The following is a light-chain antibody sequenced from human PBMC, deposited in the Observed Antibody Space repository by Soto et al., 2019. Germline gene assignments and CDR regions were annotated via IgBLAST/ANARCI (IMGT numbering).Light chain of an antibody. Sequence: QSVLTQPASVSGSPGQSITISCTGTSSDVGGYDYVSWYQQHPGKAPQLIIYDVSNRPSGVSHRFSGSKSGDTASLTISGLQAEDEADYYCTSYTSRTPSYVFGTGTKVTV. CDR3: TSYTSRTPSYV. J-gene: IGLJ1*01. CDR2: DVS. CDR1: SSDVGGYDY. V-gene: IGLV2-14*03.